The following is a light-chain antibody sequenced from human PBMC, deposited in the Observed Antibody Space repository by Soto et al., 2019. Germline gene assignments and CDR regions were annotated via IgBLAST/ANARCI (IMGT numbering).Light chain of an antibody. J-gene: IGLJ1*01. Sequence: QSALTQPASVSGSPGQSITVSCTGASGDVGVYNYVSWYQQHPGKAPKLIIYEVSFRPSGVSNRFSGSKSGNTATLTNSGLQAEDEADYYCSSYTSSTTLVLFGTGTKVTVL. CDR1: SGDVGVYNY. V-gene: IGLV2-14*01. CDR3: SSYTSSTTLVL. CDR2: EVS.